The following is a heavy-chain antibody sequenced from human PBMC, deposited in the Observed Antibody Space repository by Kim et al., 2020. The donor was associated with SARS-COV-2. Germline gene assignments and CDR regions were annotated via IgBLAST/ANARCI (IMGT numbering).Heavy chain of an antibody. D-gene: IGHD3-10*01. CDR1: GFTFSSYA. CDR2: ISYDGSNK. V-gene: IGHV3-30-3*01. CDR3: ARDKAAARGPFDY. Sequence: GGSLRLSCAASGFTFSSYAMHWVRQAPGKGLEWVAVISYDGSNKYYADSVKGRFTISRDNSKNTLYLQMNSLRAEDTAVYYCARDKAAARGPFDYWGQGT. J-gene: IGHJ4*02.